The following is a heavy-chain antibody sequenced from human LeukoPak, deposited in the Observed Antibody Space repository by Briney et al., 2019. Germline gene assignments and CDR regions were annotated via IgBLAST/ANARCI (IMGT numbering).Heavy chain of an antibody. Sequence: GGSLRLSCVPSGFDLNYYDMNWVRQAPGRGLECVSSISSSSSYIYFADSTKGRFTISRDNANNSVFLLMSSLRPEDTAVYYCARRGGLSSGRGFDHWGQGTLVTVSS. CDR1: GFDLNYYD. V-gene: IGHV3-21*01. CDR2: ISSSSSYI. CDR3: ARRGGLSSGRGFDH. J-gene: IGHJ4*02. D-gene: IGHD3-16*01.